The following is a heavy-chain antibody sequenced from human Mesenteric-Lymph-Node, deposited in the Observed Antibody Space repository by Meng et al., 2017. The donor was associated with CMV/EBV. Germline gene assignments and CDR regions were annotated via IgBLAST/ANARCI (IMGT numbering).Heavy chain of an antibody. CDR3: ARAQPLGELFY. V-gene: IGHV3-69-1*01. J-gene: IGHJ4*02. CDR2: INSSNYR. Sequence: LSCEVFGFIFSNYIMNWVRQAPGKGLEWVASINSSNYRYYADSLKGRFTISRDNDKNLLFLQMSSLSADDTALYYCARAQPLGELFYWGQGTLVTVSS. CDR1: GFIFSNYI. D-gene: IGHD4-17*01.